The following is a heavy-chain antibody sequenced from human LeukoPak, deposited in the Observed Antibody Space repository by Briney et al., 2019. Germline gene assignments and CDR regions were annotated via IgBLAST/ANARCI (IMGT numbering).Heavy chain of an antibody. CDR2: IIPIFGTA. D-gene: IGHD3-10*01. Sequence: GASVKVSCKASGGTFSSYAISWARQAPGQGLEWMGGIIPIFGTANYAQKFQGRVTITADESTSTAYMELSSLRSEDTAVYYCARGDAGRLLDYGMDVWGQGTTVTVSS. CDR1: GGTFSSYA. J-gene: IGHJ6*02. CDR3: ARGDAGRLLDYGMDV. V-gene: IGHV1-69*13.